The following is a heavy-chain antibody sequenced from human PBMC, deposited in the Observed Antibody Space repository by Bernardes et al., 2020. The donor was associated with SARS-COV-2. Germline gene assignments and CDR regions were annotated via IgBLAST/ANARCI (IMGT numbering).Heavy chain of an antibody. CDR1: GGSTSSYY. J-gene: IGHJ4*02. V-gene: IGHV4-59*01. Sequence: SETLSLTCTVSGGSTSSYYWSWIRQPPGKGLEWIGYIYYSGSTNYNPSLKSRVTISVDTSKNQFSLKLSSVTAADTAVYYCARSGSYGGFFDYWGQGTLVTVSS. D-gene: IGHD1-26*01. CDR2: IYYSGST. CDR3: ARSGSYGGFFDY.